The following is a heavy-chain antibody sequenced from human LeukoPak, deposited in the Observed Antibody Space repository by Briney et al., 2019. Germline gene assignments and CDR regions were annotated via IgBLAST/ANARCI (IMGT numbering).Heavy chain of an antibody. CDR2: ISGDGGST. CDR3: AKTTYYYDSSGYYYN. J-gene: IGHJ4*02. CDR1: GFTFDDYA. D-gene: IGHD3-22*01. Sequence: GSLRLSCAASGFTFDDYAMHWVRQAPGKGLEWVSLISGDGGSTYYADSVKGRFTISRDNSKNSLYLQMNSLRTEDTALYYCAKTTYYYDSSGYYYNWGQGTLVTVSS. V-gene: IGHV3-43*02.